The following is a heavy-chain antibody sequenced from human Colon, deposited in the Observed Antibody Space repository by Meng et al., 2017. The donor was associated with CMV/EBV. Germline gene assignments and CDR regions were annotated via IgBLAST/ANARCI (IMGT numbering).Heavy chain of an antibody. CDR3: VTKRAKYCSSGPCPGYFDN. J-gene: IGHJ4*02. D-gene: IGHD2-15*01. CDR2: IYNADNT. CDR1: GFAVGGAY. V-gene: IGHV3-53*01. Sequence: GGSLRLSCAASGFAVGGAYMAWVRQAPGKGLEWVSIIYNADNTFYADSVRGRFTISRDNSKNTLFLQMNSLTNRDTAVYYCVTKRAKYCSSGPCPGYFDNWGQGTLVTVSS.